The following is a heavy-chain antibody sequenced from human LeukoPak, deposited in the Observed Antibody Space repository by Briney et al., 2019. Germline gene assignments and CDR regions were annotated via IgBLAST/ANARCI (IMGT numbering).Heavy chain of an antibody. V-gene: IGHV4-59*01. J-gene: IGHJ4*02. CDR2: IYYSGST. CDR1: GGSMSTYY. D-gene: IGHD7-27*01. Sequence: SETLSLTCTVSGGSMSTYYWSWLRQSTGKGLEWIGYIYYSGSTSYNPSLKSRLTISIDTSKTQFYLKLSSVTAADTAVYYCARVVFSGSWGYFDYWGQGSLVTVSS. CDR3: ARVVFSGSWGYFDY.